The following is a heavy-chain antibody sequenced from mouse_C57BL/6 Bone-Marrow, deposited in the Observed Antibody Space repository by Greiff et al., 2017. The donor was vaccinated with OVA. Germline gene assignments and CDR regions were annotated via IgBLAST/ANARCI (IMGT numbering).Heavy chain of an antibody. D-gene: IGHD1-1*02. J-gene: IGHJ2*01. V-gene: IGHV1-50*01. CDR3: AREVGDYFDY. Sequence: VQLQQPGAELVKPGASVKLPCKASGYTFTSYWMQWVKQRPGQGLEWIGEIDPSDSYTNYNQKFKGKATLTVDTSSSTAYMQLSSLTSEDSAVYYCAREVGDYFDYWGQGTTLTVSS. CDR2: IDPSDSYT. CDR1: GYTFTSYW.